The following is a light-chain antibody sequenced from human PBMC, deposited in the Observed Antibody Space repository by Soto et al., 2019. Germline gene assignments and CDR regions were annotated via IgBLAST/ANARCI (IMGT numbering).Light chain of an antibody. Sequence: EIVLTQSPGTLSLSPGERATLSYRASQSVSSSFLAWYQQKPGQAPRLLIYGTSSRATGIPDRFSGSGSGTDFTLTISGLEPEDFAVYSCQQYGSSPTFGGGTKVEIK. V-gene: IGKV3-20*01. CDR1: QSVSSSF. J-gene: IGKJ4*01. CDR3: QQYGSSPT. CDR2: GTS.